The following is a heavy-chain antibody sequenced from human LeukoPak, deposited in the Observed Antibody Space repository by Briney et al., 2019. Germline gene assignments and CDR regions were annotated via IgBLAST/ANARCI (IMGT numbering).Heavy chain of an antibody. CDR3: AREGYSYGYETLNYFDY. D-gene: IGHD5-18*01. Sequence: PGRSLRLSCAAPGFTFSSYAMHWVRQAPGKGLEWVAVISYDGSNKYYADSVKGRFTISRDNSKNTLYLQMNSLRAEDTAVYYCAREGYSYGYETLNYFDYWGQGTLVTVSS. V-gene: IGHV3-30-3*01. CDR2: ISYDGSNK. CDR1: GFTFSSYA. J-gene: IGHJ4*02.